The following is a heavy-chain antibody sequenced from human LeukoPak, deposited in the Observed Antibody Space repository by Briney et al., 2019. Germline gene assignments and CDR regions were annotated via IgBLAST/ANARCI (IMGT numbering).Heavy chain of an antibody. CDR3: ARAMSYYFDY. D-gene: IGHD3-10*01. J-gene: IGHJ4*02. CDR2: IWFDGSEK. Sequence: GGSLRLSCAASRFSFSSYGMHWVRLAPGKGLEWVGLIWFDGSEKYYAESVKGRFTISRDNSKNTVYLQVNSLRAEDTAEYHCARAMSYYFDYWGPGTLVTVSS. CDR1: RFSFSSYG. V-gene: IGHV3-33*01.